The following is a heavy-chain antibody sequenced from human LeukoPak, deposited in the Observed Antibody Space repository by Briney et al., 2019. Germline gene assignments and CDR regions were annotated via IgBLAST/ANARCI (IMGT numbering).Heavy chain of an antibody. CDR3: ARVRESPPHDAFDI. CDR1: GCTFSSYA. Sequence: SVKVSCKASGCTFSSYAISWVRQAPGQGLEWMGGIIPIFGTANYAQKFQGRVTITADESTSTAYMELSSLRSEDTAVYYGARVRESPPHDAFDIWGQGTMVTVSS. J-gene: IGHJ3*02. V-gene: IGHV1-69*13. CDR2: IIPIFGTA. D-gene: IGHD3-10*01.